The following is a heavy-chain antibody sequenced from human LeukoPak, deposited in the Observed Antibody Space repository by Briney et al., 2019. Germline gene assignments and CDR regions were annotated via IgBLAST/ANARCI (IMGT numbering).Heavy chain of an antibody. CDR1: GFIFGKSW. CDR2: TDGSSR. D-gene: IGHD1-14*01. J-gene: IGHJ4*02. CDR3: ARDDYNRL. Sequence: GGSLRLSCAASGFIFGKSWMHWVRQAPGKGLIWVSRTDGSSRTYADSVKGRFSVSMDNAHNTLYLQMNSLRAEDTAVYYCARDDYNRLWGQGTLVTVSS. V-gene: IGHV3-74*01.